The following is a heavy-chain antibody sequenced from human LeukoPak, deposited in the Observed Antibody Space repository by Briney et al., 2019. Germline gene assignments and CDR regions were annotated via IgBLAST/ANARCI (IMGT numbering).Heavy chain of an antibody. D-gene: IGHD3-22*01. V-gene: IGHV3-7*01. Sequence: GGSLRLSCAASGFTFSSYWMSWVRQAPGKGLEWVANIKQDGSEKYNVDSVKGRFIISRDNAKNSLYLQMNSLTTEDTAVYYCARGSRTNYFDTMNIWGQGTMVTVSS. CDR2: IKQDGSEK. CDR3: ARGSRTNYFDTMNI. J-gene: IGHJ3*02. CDR1: GFTFSSYW.